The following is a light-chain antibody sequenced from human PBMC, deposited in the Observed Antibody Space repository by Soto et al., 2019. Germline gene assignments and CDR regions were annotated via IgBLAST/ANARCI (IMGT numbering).Light chain of an antibody. CDR2: DVS. J-gene: IGLJ2*01. V-gene: IGLV2-14*01. Sequence: QSALTQPASVSGSPGQSITISCTGTSSDVGGYNYVSWYQQPPGKAPKLMIYDVSNRPSGVSNRFSGSKSGNTGSLTISGLQAEDEADYYCSSYTSSSPHVVFGGGTKLTVL. CDR1: SSDVGGYNY. CDR3: SSYTSSSPHVV.